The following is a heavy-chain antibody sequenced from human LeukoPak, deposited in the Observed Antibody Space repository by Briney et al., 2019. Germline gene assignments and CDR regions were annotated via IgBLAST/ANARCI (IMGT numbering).Heavy chain of an antibody. CDR3: ARAGPKLRGVMDY. J-gene: IGHJ4*02. Sequence: PSETLSLTCAVSGGSISSSNLWSWVRQPPGKGLEWIGEIYHSGSTNYNPSLKSRVTISVDKSKNQFSLKLSSVTAADTAVYYCARAGPKLRGVMDYWGQGTLVTVSS. D-gene: IGHD3-10*01. V-gene: IGHV4-4*02. CDR1: GGSISSSNL. CDR2: IYHSGST.